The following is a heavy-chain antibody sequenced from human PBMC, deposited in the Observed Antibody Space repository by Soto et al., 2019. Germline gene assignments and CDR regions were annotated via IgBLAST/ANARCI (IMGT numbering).Heavy chain of an antibody. CDR1: GFTLSNYW. J-gene: IGHJ6*02. D-gene: IGHD2-8*01. Sequence: PGGSLRLSCVASGFTLSNYWMSWVRQAPGKGPEWVANIKRDGSAKNYVDSVKGRFTISRDNAENSVYLQMNSLRDDDTAVYYCARDEDIVLMVYATGGMDVWGQGTTVTVSS. CDR2: IKRDGSAK. CDR3: ARDEDIVLMVYATGGMDV. V-gene: IGHV3-7*03.